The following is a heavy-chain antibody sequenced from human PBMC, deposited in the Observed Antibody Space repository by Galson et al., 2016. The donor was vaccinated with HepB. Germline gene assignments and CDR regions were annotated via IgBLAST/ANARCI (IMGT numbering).Heavy chain of an antibody. D-gene: IGHD1/OR15-1a*01. V-gene: IGHV1-46*01. Sequence: SVKVSCKASGYAFTTYVIHWVRQAPGQGLEWMGMINPVAGSTKYTQKFQGRVTMTRDRATTTVYMEVTSLRLEDTAVYFCARVEQIRFPPKLLGIVDLWGQGTTVAVS. CDR1: GYAFTTYV. J-gene: IGHJ6*02. CDR2: INPVAGST. CDR3: ARVEQIRFPPKLLGIVDL.